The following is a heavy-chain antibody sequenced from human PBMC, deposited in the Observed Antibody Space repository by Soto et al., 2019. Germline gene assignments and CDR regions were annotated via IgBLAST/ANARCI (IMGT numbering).Heavy chain of an antibody. J-gene: IGHJ5*02. V-gene: IGHV3-7*01. CDR2: IKQDGSEK. D-gene: IGHD3-16*02. CDR1: GFTFSSYW. CDR3: ARDQGYDYIWGSYRYTPGWFDP. Sequence: GGSLRLSCAASGFTFSSYWMSWVRQAPGKGLEWVANIKQDGSEKYYVDSVKGRFTISRDNAKNSLYLQMNSLRAEDTAVYYCARDQGYDYIWGSYRYTPGWFDPWGQGTLVTVSS.